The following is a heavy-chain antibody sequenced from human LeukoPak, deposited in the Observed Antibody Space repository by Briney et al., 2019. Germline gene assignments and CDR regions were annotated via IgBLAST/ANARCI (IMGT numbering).Heavy chain of an antibody. CDR3: GRPNPDSSGYYGSFDP. V-gene: IGHV4-39*01. CDR1: GGSISSSSDY. Sequence: PSETLSLTCSVSGGSISSSSDYWGWVRQPPGKGLEWIGSIYHSETTYYNPSLKSRVIISVDTSKNQFSLKLNSVTAADTAVYYCGRPNPDSSGYYGSFDPWGKGILVTVSS. D-gene: IGHD3-22*01. CDR2: IYHSETT. J-gene: IGHJ5*02.